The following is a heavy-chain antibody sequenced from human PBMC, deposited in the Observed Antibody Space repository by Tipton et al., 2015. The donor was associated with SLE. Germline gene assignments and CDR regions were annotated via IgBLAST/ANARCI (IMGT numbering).Heavy chain of an antibody. J-gene: IGHJ4*02. CDR2: IYDSGTT. CDR3: ARYFYDSSGVCLFDL. CDR1: GGSISSVGYY. V-gene: IGHV4-31*03. D-gene: IGHD3-22*01. Sequence: TLSLTCTISGGSISSVGYYWGWIRQVPGKGLEWIGHIYDSGTTFYNPSLKSRVTISIGTSKNQFSLRLNSVTAADTAVYYCARYFYDSSGVCLFDLWGQGTLVTVSS.